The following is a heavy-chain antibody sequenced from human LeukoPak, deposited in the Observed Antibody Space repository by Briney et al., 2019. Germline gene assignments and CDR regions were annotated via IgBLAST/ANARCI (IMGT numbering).Heavy chain of an antibody. Sequence: ASVKVSCKASGYSFSTHDINWVRQATGQGLEYMGWVNPNSGNTGYAQNFQGRVTMTRDTSTTTAYMELSNLRSYDTAVYYCARGGTLVRGVNALGHYGMDVWGQGTTVTVSS. CDR2: VNPNSGNT. J-gene: IGHJ6*02. CDR3: ARGGTLVRGVNALGHYGMDV. CDR1: GYSFSTHD. V-gene: IGHV1-8*01. D-gene: IGHD3-10*01.